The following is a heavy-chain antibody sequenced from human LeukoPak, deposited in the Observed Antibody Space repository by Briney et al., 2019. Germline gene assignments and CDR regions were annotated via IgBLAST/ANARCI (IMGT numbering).Heavy chain of an antibody. CDR3: AKGQYYDFWSGHLDV. CDR1: GFTFDDYT. Sequence: PGGSLRLSCAASGFTFDDYTMHWVRQAPGKGLEWVSLISWDGGSTYYADSVKGRFTISRDNSKNSLYLQMNSLRTENTALYYCAKGQYYDFWSGHLDVWGQGTTVTVSS. CDR2: ISWDGGST. J-gene: IGHJ6*02. D-gene: IGHD3-3*01. V-gene: IGHV3-43*01.